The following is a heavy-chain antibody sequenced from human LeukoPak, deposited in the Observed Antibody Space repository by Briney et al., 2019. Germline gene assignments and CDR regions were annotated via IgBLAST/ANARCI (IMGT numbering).Heavy chain of an antibody. J-gene: IGHJ6*03. CDR3: ARTIGYCTNGVCSIHFYYYMDV. CDR2: INHSGST. Sequence: SETLSLTCAVYGGSFSGYYWSWIRHPPGKGLEWIGEINHSGSTNYNPSLTSRVTISVDTSKNQFSLKLSSVTAADTAVYYCARTIGYCTNGVCSIHFYYYMDVWGKGTTVTVSS. CDR1: GGSFSGYY. D-gene: IGHD2-8*01. V-gene: IGHV4-34*01.